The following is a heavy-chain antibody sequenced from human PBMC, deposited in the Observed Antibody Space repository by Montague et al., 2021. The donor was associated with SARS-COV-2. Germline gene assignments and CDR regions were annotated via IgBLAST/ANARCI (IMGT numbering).Heavy chain of an antibody. J-gene: IGHJ3*02. CDR2: IYYSGST. D-gene: IGHD6-19*01. V-gene: IGHV4-39*01. Sequence: SETLSLTCTVSGGSISSNSYYWGWIRQPPGKGLEWIGCIYYSGSTYYNPSLKSRVTISADTSKNQFSLKLSSVTAADTAVDYRARQENSSGWFKTAAFDIWGQGTMVTVSS. CDR1: GGSISSNSYY. CDR3: ARQENSSGWFKTAAFDI.